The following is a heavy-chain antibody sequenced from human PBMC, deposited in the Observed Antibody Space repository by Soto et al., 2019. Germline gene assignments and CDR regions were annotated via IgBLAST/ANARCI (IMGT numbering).Heavy chain of an antibody. CDR3: AKMAPNYYDDAFDI. D-gene: IGHD3-22*01. Sequence: PGGSLRLSCAASGFTFRSHGMSWVRQAPGKGLEWVSAISGSGGSTYFADSVKGRFTIPRDNSKNTLYLQMNSLRAEDTAVYYCAKMAPNYYDDAFDIWGQGTMVTVSS. V-gene: IGHV3-23*01. CDR2: ISGSGGST. CDR1: GFTFRSHG. J-gene: IGHJ3*02.